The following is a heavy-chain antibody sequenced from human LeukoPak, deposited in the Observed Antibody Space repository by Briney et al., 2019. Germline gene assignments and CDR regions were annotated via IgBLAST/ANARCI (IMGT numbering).Heavy chain of an antibody. CDR2: IYYSGST. CDR1: GGSISSYY. Sequence: SETLSLTCTVSGGSISSYYWSWIRQPPGKGLEWIGFIYYSGSTNYNPSLKSRVTVSVDTSKNQFSLKLSSVTAADTAVYYSARLASGSYGPLTPFDYWGQGTLVTVSS. J-gene: IGHJ4*02. CDR3: ARLASGSYGPLTPFDY. D-gene: IGHD1-26*01. V-gene: IGHV4-59*08.